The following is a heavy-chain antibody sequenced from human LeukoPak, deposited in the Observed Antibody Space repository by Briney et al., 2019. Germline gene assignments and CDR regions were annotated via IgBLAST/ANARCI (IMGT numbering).Heavy chain of an antibody. CDR3: ARDIYYDSSGYYVY. V-gene: IGHV3-23*01. CDR2: ISGSGGST. J-gene: IGHJ4*02. Sequence: GGSLRLSCAASGFTFSSYAMSWVRQAPGKGLEWVSAISGSGGSTYYADSVKGRFTISRDNSKNTLYLQMNSLRAEDAAVYYCARDIYYDSSGYYVYWGQGTLVTVSS. D-gene: IGHD3-22*01. CDR1: GFTFSSYA.